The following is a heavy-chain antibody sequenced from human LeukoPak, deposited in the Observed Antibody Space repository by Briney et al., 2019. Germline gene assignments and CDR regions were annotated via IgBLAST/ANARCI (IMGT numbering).Heavy chain of an antibody. V-gene: IGHV3-23*01. Sequence: GGSLRLSCAASGFTFSSYAMNWVRQAPGKGLEWVSGISGSGGSTFYADSVKGRFTISRDNSKNTLYLQMNSLRAEDTAVYYCAKLTYGIAAAGTGYWGQGTLVTVSS. CDR1: GFTFSSYA. CDR3: AKLTYGIAAAGTGY. CDR2: ISGSGGST. D-gene: IGHD6-13*01. J-gene: IGHJ4*02.